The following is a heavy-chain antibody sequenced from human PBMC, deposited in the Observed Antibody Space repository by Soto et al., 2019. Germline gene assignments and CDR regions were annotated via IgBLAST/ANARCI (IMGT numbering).Heavy chain of an antibody. J-gene: IGHJ4*02. CDR1: GGSFSGYY. V-gene: IGHV4-34*01. CDR3: ARGRDGGAAI. CDR2: INPSGTT. D-gene: IGHD4-17*01. Sequence: QVQLQPWGAGLLKPSETLSLTCAVYGGSFSGYYWSWIRQPPGKGLEWIGEINPSGTTNYTPSLKSRVTMSGDTPKNQFSLKMTSVTAADTAVYYCARGRDGGAAIWGQGTLVTVSS.